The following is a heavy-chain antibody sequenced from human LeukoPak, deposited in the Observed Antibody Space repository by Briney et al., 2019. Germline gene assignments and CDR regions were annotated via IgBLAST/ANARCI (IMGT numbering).Heavy chain of an antibody. V-gene: IGHV4-34*01. CDR1: GGSFRGYY. CDR3: ARVPYDYVWGSYRYLYFDY. D-gene: IGHD3-16*02. Sequence: SETLSLTCAVYGGSFRGYYWSWIRQPPGKGLEWIGEINHSGSTNYNPSLKSRVTISVDTSKNQFSLKLSSVTAADTAVYYCARVPYDYVWGSYRYLYFDYWGQGTLVTASS. CDR2: INHSGST. J-gene: IGHJ4*02.